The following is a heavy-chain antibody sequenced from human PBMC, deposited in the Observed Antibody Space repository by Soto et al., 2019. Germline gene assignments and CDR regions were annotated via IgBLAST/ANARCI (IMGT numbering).Heavy chain of an antibody. V-gene: IGHV4-39*07. Sequence: PSETLSLTCTVSGGSISNTPYYCGWIRQPPGKGLEWIGEINHSGSANYNPSLKSRVTISVDTSKNQFSLKLTSVTAADTAAYYCARDKITGLFDYWGQGTLVTVSS. CDR1: GGSISNTPYY. D-gene: IGHD2-8*02. CDR3: ARDKITGLFDY. J-gene: IGHJ4*02. CDR2: INHSGSA.